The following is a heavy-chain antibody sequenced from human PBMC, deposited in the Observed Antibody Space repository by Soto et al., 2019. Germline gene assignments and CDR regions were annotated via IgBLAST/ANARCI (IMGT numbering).Heavy chain of an antibody. J-gene: IGHJ6*02. CDR2: ISDDGSNK. D-gene: IGHD3-3*01. Sequence: GGSLRLSCAASGFTFSNYGMHWVRQAPGKGMERVAFISDDGSNKYYADSMKGRFTMSRDNSKRTLYLQMSSLRFEDTAVYYCTKRRNVLRFLEWSSGMEVWGQGATVAVSS. CDR3: TKRRNVLRFLEWSSGMEV. V-gene: IGHV3-30*18. CDR1: GFTFSNYG.